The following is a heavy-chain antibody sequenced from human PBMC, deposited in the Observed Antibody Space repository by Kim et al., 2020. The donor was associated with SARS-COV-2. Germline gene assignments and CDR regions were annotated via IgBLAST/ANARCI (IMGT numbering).Heavy chain of an antibody. V-gene: IGHV5-51*01. CDR3: AKVDAVDGGMAGMDV. Sequence: GESLKISCKGSGYSFTTYWIGWVRQMPGKGLEWMGIIYPDDSESRYSPSFQGQVTISADKSINTAYLQWSSLKASDTAMYYCAKVDAVDGGMAGMDVWGQGTMVTVSS. CDR1: GYSFTTYW. J-gene: IGHJ6*02. CDR2: IYPDDSES. D-gene: IGHD5-18*01.